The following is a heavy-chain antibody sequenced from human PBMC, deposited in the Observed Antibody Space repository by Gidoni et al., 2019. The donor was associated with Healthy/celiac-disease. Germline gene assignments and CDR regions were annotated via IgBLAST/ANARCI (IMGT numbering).Heavy chain of an antibody. CDR2: ISGSGGST. J-gene: IGHJ4*02. CDR1: GFTFRSYA. V-gene: IGHV3-23*01. Sequence: EVQLLESGGGLVQPGGSLRLSCAASGFTFRSYAMSWVRQAPGKGLEWVSAISGSGGSTYYADSVKGRFTISRDNSKNTLYLQMNSLRAEDTAVYYWAKSRFIAVAGRVDYWGQGTLVTVSS. D-gene: IGHD6-19*01. CDR3: AKSRFIAVAGRVDY.